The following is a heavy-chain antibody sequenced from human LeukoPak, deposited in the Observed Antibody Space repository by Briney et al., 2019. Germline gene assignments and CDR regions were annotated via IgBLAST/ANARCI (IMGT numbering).Heavy chain of an antibody. J-gene: IGHJ5*02. CDR2: ISYDGGNK. V-gene: IGHV3-30*18. CDR1: GFTFSSYG. Sequence: GRSLRLSCAASGFTFSSYGMHWVRQAPGKGLEWVAVISYDGGNKYYADSVKGRFTISRDNSKNTLYLQMNSLRAEDTAVYYCAKDSENDWFDPWGQGTLVTVSS. CDR3: AKDSENDWFDP.